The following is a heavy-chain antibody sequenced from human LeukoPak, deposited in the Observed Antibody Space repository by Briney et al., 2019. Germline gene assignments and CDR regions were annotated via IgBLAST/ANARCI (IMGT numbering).Heavy chain of an antibody. J-gene: IGHJ6*03. CDR2: IYYSGST. Sequence: SETLSLTCTVSFGSITSYYWSWIRQPPGKGLEWIGYIYYSGSTNYNPSLKSRVTISVDTSKNQFSLKLSSVTAADTAVYYCARGGSTSTRRDYYYYYYMDVWGKGTTVTVSS. CDR1: FGSITSYY. CDR3: ARGGSTSTRRDYYYYYYMDV. D-gene: IGHD1-26*01. V-gene: IGHV4-59*08.